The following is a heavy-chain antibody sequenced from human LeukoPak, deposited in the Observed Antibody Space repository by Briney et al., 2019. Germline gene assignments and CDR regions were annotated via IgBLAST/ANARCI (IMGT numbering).Heavy chain of an antibody. CDR3: ASTYDFWSGYHYAY. CDR1: GGSISSYY. CDR2: IYYSGST. J-gene: IGHJ4*02. D-gene: IGHD3-3*01. Sequence: SETLSLTCTVSGGSISSYYWGWIRQPPGKGLEWIGYIYYSGSTNYNPSLKSRVTISVDTSKNQFSLKLSSVTAADTAVYYCASTYDFWSGYHYAYWGQGTLVTVSS. V-gene: IGHV4-59*01.